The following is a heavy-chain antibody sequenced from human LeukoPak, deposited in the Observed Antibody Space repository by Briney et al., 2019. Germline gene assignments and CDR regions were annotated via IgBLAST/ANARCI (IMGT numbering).Heavy chain of an antibody. J-gene: IGHJ6*03. CDR3: ARQLAGPTGYFYMDV. CDR2: IKQDGSGR. D-gene: IGHD1-26*01. V-gene: IGHV3-7*01. CDR1: GFTLSSFW. Sequence: GGSLRLSCAASGFTLSSFWMSWVRQAPGKGLEWVANIKQDGSGRYHVDSVKGRFTISRDNAQNPLFLQMNSLRAEDTAFYYCARQLAGPTGYFYMDVWGKGTTVTVSS.